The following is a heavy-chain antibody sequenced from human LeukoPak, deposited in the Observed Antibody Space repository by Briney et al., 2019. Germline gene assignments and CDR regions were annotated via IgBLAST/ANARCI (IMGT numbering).Heavy chain of an antibody. D-gene: IGHD6-6*01. J-gene: IGHJ4*02. CDR2: IYSGGST. Sequence: GGSLRLSCAASGFTVSSNYMSWVRQAPGKGLEWVSVIYSGGSTYYADSVKGRFTISRDNSKNTLYLQMNSLRAEDTAVYYCAREGVVRTYDYWGQGTLVTVSS. CDR3: AREGVVRTYDY. V-gene: IGHV3-53*01. CDR1: GFTVSSNY.